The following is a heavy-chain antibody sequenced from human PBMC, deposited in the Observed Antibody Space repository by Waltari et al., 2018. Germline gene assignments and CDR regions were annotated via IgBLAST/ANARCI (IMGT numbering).Heavy chain of an antibody. J-gene: IGHJ3*02. Sequence: QVQLVQSGAEVKKPGSSVKVSCKASGGTFSSYTISWVRQAPGQGLEWMGRIIPILGIANYAQKFQGRVTITADKSTSTAYMELSSLRSEDTAVYYCARDGTWAVAGTKTAFDIWDQGTMVTVSS. V-gene: IGHV1-69*08. CDR1: GGTFSSYT. D-gene: IGHD6-19*01. CDR3: ARDGTWAVAGTKTAFDI. CDR2: IIPILGIA.